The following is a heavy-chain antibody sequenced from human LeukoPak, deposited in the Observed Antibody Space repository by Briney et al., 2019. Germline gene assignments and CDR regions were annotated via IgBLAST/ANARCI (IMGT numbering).Heavy chain of an antibody. CDR2: IYHSAST. CDR1: GGSISSGGYS. V-gene: IGHV4-30-2*01. Sequence: SETLSLTCAVSGGSISSGGYSWSWIRQPPGKGLEWIGYIYHSASTYYNPSLKSRVTISVDRSKNQFSLKLSSVTAADTAVYYCARQTAGRAFDIWGQGTMVTVSS. D-gene: IGHD6-19*01. J-gene: IGHJ3*02. CDR3: ARQTAGRAFDI.